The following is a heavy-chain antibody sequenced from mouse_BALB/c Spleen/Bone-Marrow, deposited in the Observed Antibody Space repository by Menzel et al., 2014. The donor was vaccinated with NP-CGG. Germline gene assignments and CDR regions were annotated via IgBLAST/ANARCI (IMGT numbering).Heavy chain of an antibody. CDR3: ARYDGYSDNAMDY. J-gene: IGHJ4*01. Sequence: EVHLVESGGGLVQPGSSLRLSCATSRFTFTDYYMNWVRQPPGKALEWLGFIRNKANGYTTEFSASVKGRFTISRDNSQSILYLQMNTLRAEDSATYYCARYDGYSDNAMDYWGQGTSVTVSS. CDR2: IRNKANGYTT. V-gene: IGHV7-3*02. CDR1: RFTFTDYY. D-gene: IGHD2-3*01.